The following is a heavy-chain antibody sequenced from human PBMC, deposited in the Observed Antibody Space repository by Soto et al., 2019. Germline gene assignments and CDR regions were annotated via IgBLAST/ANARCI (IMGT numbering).Heavy chain of an antibody. J-gene: IGHJ4*02. V-gene: IGHV1-18*01. CDR2: ISAYNGTT. Sequence: QVQLVPSGAEVKKPGASAKVSCKASGYTFSHYGINWMRQVPGQGLEWMGWISAYNGTTNYAQKSQGRVTMTTAASTNTAHMELRSLRSDDTAVYYCARASGGGVGTTSYWGQGTLVTVSS. CDR1: GYTFSHYG. D-gene: IGHD1-26*01. CDR3: ARASGGGVGTTSY.